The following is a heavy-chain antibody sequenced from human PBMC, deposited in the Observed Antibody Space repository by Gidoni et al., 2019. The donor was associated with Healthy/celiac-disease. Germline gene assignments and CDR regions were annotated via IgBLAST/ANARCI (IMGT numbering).Heavy chain of an antibody. D-gene: IGHD3-3*01. V-gene: IGHV5-51*01. CDR2: IYPGDSDT. Sequence: EVQLVQSGAEVKKPGESLKISCKGSGFSFSTYWIGWVRQMPGKGLEWMGIIYPGDSDTRYSPSLQGQVTISADKSISTAYLQWSSLKASDTAMYYCAGTYNDFWSGFDYWGQGTLVTVSS. CDR1: GFSFSTYW. CDR3: AGTYNDFWSGFDY. J-gene: IGHJ4*02.